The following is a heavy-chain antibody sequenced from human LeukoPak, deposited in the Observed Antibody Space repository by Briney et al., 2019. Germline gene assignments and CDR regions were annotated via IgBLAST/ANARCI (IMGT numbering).Heavy chain of an antibody. CDR3: ARITYYYDSSPGSFDY. Sequence: SETSSLTCTVSGGSISSYYWSWIRQPPGKGLEWIGYIYYSGSTNYNPSLKSRVTISVDTSKNQFSLKLSSVTAADTAVYYCARITYYYDSSPGSFDYWGQGTLVTVSS. CDR2: IYYSGST. CDR1: GGSISSYY. V-gene: IGHV4-59*01. D-gene: IGHD3-22*01. J-gene: IGHJ4*02.